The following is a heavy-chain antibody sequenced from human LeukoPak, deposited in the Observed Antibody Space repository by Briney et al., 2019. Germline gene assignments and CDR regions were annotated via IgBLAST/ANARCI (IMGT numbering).Heavy chain of an antibody. CDR2: INDSGGST. D-gene: IGHD6-19*01. CDR1: GFTFSSYG. V-gene: IGHV3-23*01. J-gene: IGHJ4*02. Sequence: GGSLRLSCAASGFTFSSYGMSWVRQAPGKGLEWVSAINDSGGSTYYADSVKGRFTISRDNSKNTLYLQMNSLRAEDTAVYYCAKPAISSRGWYYDYWGQGTLVTVSS. CDR3: AKPAISSRGWYYDY.